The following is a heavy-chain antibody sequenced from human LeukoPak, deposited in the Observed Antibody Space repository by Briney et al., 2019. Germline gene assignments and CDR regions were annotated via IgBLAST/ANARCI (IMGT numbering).Heavy chain of an antibody. CDR2: INPSGGST. CDR3: ARERELTSVIDY. D-gene: IGHD1-26*01. V-gene: IGHV1-46*01. J-gene: IGHJ4*02. Sequence: ASVKVSCKASGYTFTSYGISWVRQAPGQGLEWMGIINPSGGSTSYAQKFQGRVTMTRDTSTSTVYMELSSLRSEDTAVYYCARERELTSVIDYWGQGTLVAVSS. CDR1: GYTFTSYG.